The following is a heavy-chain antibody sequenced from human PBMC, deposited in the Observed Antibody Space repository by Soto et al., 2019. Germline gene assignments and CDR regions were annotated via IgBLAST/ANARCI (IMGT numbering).Heavy chain of an antibody. D-gene: IGHD3-22*01. CDR2: ISYDGSNK. Sequence: GGSLRLSCAASGFTFSSYGMHWVRQAPGKGLEWVAVISYDGSNKYYADSVKGRFTISRDNSKNTLYLQMNSLRAEDTAVYYCAKDPPSRGYYPKYYFDYWGQGTLVTVSS. CDR3: AKDPPSRGYYPKYYFDY. J-gene: IGHJ4*02. V-gene: IGHV3-30*18. CDR1: GFTFSSYG.